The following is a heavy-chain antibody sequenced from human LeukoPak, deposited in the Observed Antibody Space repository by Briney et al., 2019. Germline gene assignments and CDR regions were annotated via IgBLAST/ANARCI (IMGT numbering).Heavy chain of an antibody. Sequence: PSETLSLTCAVYGESLSGYSWNWIRQPPGKGLEWIGEINHSGSTNHSPSLRSRVTMSVDTSRRQFSLKLTPVTAADTALYYCARGRSLRFLEWSDEKFDPWGQGTLVAVSS. D-gene: IGHD3-3*01. CDR1: GESLSGYS. V-gene: IGHV4-34*01. CDR3: ARGRSLRFLEWSDEKFDP. J-gene: IGHJ5*02. CDR2: INHSGST.